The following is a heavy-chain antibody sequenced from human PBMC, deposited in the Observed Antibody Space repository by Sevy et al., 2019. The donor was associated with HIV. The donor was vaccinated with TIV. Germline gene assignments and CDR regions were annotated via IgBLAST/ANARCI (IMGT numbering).Heavy chain of an antibody. CDR2: ISSSSSYT. Sequence: GGSLRLSCAASGFTFSDYYMSWIRQAPGKGLEWVSYISSSSSYTNYADSVKGRFTISRDNAKNSLYLQMNSLRAEDTAVYYSARDWKGDGNYYDSSGYCAFDIWGQGTMVTVSS. J-gene: IGHJ3*02. CDR3: ARDWKGDGNYYDSSGYCAFDI. D-gene: IGHD3-22*01. CDR1: GFTFSDYY. V-gene: IGHV3-11*06.